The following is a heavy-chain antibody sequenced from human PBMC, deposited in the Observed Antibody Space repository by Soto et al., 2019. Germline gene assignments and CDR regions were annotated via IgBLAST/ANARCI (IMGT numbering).Heavy chain of an antibody. D-gene: IGHD4-17*01. V-gene: IGHV3-23*01. CDR3: ARDVRASGEMFDY. Sequence: GGSLRLSCAASGFTFTNYGLSWVRQAPGKGLDWVATVSGDASNTHYADSVKGRFTISRDNSKSILFLQMKSLRVEDTAIYYCARDVRASGEMFDYWGQGTQVPVSS. CDR1: GFTFTNYG. CDR2: VSGDASNT. J-gene: IGHJ4*02.